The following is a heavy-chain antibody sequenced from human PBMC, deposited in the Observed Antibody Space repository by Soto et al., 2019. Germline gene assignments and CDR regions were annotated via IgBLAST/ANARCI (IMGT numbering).Heavy chain of an antibody. Sequence: KQSQTLSLTCAISGDSVSSNSAAWNWIRQSPSRGLEWLGRTYYRSKWYNDYAVSVKSRITINPDTSKNQFSLQLNSVTPEDTAVYYCARDRLAPHPQSSPYYYFDYWGQGTLVTVSS. CDR2: TYYRSKWYN. CDR3: ARDRLAPHPQSSPYYYFDY. D-gene: IGHD1-26*01. CDR1: GDSVSSNSAA. J-gene: IGHJ4*02. V-gene: IGHV6-1*01.